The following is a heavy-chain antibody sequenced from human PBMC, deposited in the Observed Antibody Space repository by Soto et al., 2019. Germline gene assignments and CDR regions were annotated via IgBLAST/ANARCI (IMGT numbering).Heavy chain of an antibody. V-gene: IGHV3-73*02. Sequence: VQLVESGGGLVQPGGSLKLSCAASGFTFSGSAMHWVRQASGKGLEWVGRIRSKANSYATAYAASVKGRFTISRDDSKNTAYLQMNSLKTEDTAVYYCTRHVNTIFGVVPLGDWGQGTLVTVSS. D-gene: IGHD3-3*01. CDR3: TRHVNTIFGVVPLGD. CDR2: IRSKANSYAT. CDR1: GFTFSGSA. J-gene: IGHJ4*02.